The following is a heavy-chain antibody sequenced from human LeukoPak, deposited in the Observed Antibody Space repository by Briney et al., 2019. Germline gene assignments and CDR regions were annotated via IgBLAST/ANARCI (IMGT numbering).Heavy chain of an antibody. CDR3: ARVDYGSGSYYLDY. CDR2: IYYSGST. D-gene: IGHD3-10*01. V-gene: IGHV4-59*01. Sequence: SETLSLTCTVSGGSISSYYWSWIRQPPGKGLEWIGYIYYSGSTNYNPSLKSRVTISVDTSKNQFSLKLSSVTAADTAEYYCARVDYGSGSYYLDYWGQGTLVTVSS. J-gene: IGHJ4*02. CDR1: GGSISSYY.